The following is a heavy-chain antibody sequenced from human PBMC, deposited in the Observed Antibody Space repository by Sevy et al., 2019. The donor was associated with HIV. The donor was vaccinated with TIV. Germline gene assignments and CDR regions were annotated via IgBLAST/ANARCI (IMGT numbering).Heavy chain of an antibody. CDR2: IYTSGRT. V-gene: IGHV4-4*07. Sequence: SETLSLTCTVSGGSISHYYWSWIRQPAGKGLEWIGRIYTSGRTNYNPSLESRVTLSVDTSKGHFSLKLSSVTAADTAVYYCAGDASGSSYFDSWGQGALVTVSS. CDR3: AGDASGSSYFDS. D-gene: IGHD1-26*01. J-gene: IGHJ4*02. CDR1: GGSISHYY.